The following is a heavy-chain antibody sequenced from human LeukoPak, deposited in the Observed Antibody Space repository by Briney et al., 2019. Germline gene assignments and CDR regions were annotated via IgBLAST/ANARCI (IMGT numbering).Heavy chain of an antibody. J-gene: IGHJ4*02. CDR2: ISYDGSNK. D-gene: IGHD5-18*01. CDR3: AKDRGYSYGYFDY. V-gene: IGHV3-30*18. CDR1: GFTLSTYA. Sequence: GRSLRLSCAASGFTLSTYAMYWVRQAPGKGLEWVALISYDGSNKYYTDSVKGRFTISRDNSKNTLYLQMDSLRAEDTAVYYCAKDRGYSYGYFDYWGQGTLVTVSS.